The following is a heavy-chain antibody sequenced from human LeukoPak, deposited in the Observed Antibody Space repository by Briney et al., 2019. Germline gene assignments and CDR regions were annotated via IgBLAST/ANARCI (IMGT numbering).Heavy chain of an antibody. V-gene: IGHV3-49*04. J-gene: IGHJ4*02. CDR1: GFTFGDYA. CDR2: IRSKAYGGTT. CDR3: TKGSTPFDY. Sequence: GGSLRLSCTASGFTFGDYAMSWVRQAPGKGPEWVGFIRSKAYGGTTDYAASVKGRFTISRDDSKSIAYLQMNSLKTEDTAVNYCTKGSTPFDYWGQGTLVTVSS. D-gene: IGHD6-13*01.